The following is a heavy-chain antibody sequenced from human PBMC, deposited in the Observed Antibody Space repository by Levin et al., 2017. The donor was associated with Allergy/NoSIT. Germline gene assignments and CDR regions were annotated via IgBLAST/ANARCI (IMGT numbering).Heavy chain of an antibody. CDR1: GGSMSGSY. D-gene: IGHD5-12*01. J-gene: IGHJ4*02. CDR3: ARHLAGSGFDPLAY. CDR2: IYATWAT. Sequence: SQTLSLTCDVSGGSMSGSYWSWIRPPPGKGLEWIAYIYATWATNYNPSLKSRVTTSMDTSKNQFSLKLNSATAADTAVYYCARHLAGSGFDPLAYWGQGILVTVSS. V-gene: IGHV4-4*09.